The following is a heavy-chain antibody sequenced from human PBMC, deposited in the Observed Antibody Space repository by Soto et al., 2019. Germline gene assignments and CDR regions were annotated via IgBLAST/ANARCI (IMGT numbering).Heavy chain of an antibody. Sequence: QGQLVQSGADVKKPGASVKVSCKASGYIFTNYYIHWARQAPGQGLEWMGFINLSADSTSYAQKFRGRVTMNRDTSTSTVYMDLSKLRSEDTAVYYCAKNDNSGLEYWGQGTMVTVSS. CDR2: INLSADST. CDR1: GYIFTNYY. D-gene: IGHD3-22*01. V-gene: IGHV1-46*01. J-gene: IGHJ4*02. CDR3: AKNDNSGLEY.